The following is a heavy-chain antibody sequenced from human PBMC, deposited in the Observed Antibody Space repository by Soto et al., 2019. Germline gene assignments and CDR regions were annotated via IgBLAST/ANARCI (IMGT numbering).Heavy chain of an antibody. J-gene: IGHJ4*02. CDR2: ISTSGSTV. CDR1: RFTFNTYE. V-gene: IGHV3-48*03. Sequence: EVQLVESGGALVQPGGSLRLSCAASRFTFNTYEMNWVRQAPGKGLEWVSYISTSGSTVYYADSVKGRFTISRDNTRNSLYLQMNSLRDEDTALYYCVRYCSTTLCNGVATRTFDYWGQGTLVTVSS. CDR3: VRYCSTTLCNGVATRTFDY. D-gene: IGHD2-2*01.